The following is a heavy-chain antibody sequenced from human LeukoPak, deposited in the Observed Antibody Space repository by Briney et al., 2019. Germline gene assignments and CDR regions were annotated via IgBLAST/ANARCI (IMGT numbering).Heavy chain of an antibody. CDR1: GGTFSSYA. V-gene: IGHV1-69*13. Sequence: SVKVSCKASGGTFSSYAISWVRQAPRQGLERMGGIIPIFGTANYAQKFQGRVTITADESTSTAYMELSSLRSEDTAVYYCARDRFEDTAMVTRAFDIWGQGTMVTVSS. CDR2: IIPIFGTA. CDR3: ARDRFEDTAMVTRAFDI. D-gene: IGHD5-18*01. J-gene: IGHJ3*02.